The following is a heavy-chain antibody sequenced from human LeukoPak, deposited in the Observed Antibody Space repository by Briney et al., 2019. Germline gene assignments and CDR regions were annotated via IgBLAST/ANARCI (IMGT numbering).Heavy chain of an antibody. Sequence: SETLPLLCSVSCGHISSTGDLERWIRQPPGKGLEWIAITYYSGYTRYNPSLKSRVTISVDTSKNQFSLELSSVTAADTSVYLCAGLDWGSGGSGSFDYWGQGTLVTVSS. CDR3: AGLDWGSGGSGSFDY. V-gene: IGHV4-39*01. CDR2: TYYSGYT. CDR1: CGHISSTGDL. J-gene: IGHJ4*02. D-gene: IGHD7-27*01.